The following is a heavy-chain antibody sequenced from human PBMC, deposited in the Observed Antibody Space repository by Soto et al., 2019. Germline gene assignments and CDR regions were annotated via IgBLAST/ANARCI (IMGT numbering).Heavy chain of an antibody. CDR3: AGDHRDCEYVVDY. J-gene: IGHJ4*02. CDR2: IIHIFGTA. D-gene: IGHD3-16*01. Sequence: QVQLVQSGAEVKKPGSSVKVSCKASGGTFSSYAISWVRQAPGQGLEWMGGIIHIFGTANYAQKFQGRVTITEDESTSTDYMALSSLRSVDTAVYYCAGDHRDCEYVVDYWGQGTPVTVSS. V-gene: IGHV1-69*01. CDR1: GGTFSSYA.